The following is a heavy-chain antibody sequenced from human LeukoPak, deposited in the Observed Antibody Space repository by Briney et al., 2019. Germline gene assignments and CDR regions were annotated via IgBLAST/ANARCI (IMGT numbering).Heavy chain of an antibody. CDR3: ARERGAGLSSSWVDY. V-gene: IGHV3-20*04. CDR1: GFTFDDYG. J-gene: IGHJ4*02. Sequence: GGSLRLSCAASGFTFDDYGMSWVRKAPGKGLKWVSGINWNGGSTGYADSVKGRFTISRDNAKNSLYLQMNSLRAEDTAMYYCARERGAGLSSSWVDYWGQGTLVTVSS. CDR2: INWNGGST. D-gene: IGHD6-13*01.